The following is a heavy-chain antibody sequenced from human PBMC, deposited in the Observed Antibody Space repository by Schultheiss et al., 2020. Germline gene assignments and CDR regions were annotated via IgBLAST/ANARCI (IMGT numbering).Heavy chain of an antibody. D-gene: IGHD6-13*01. CDR1: GGSISSSSYY. V-gene: IGHV4-61*02. CDR2: IYTSGST. CDR3: ARGIAPPYGMDV. J-gene: IGHJ6*02. Sequence: SETLSLTCTVSGGSISSSSYYWGWIRQPAGKGLEWIGRIYTSGSTNYNPSLKSRVTISVDTSKNQFSLKLSSVTAADTAVYYCARGIAPPYGMDVWGQGTTVTVSS.